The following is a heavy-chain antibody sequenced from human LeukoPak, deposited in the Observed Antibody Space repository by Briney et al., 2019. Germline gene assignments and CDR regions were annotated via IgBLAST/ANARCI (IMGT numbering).Heavy chain of an antibody. CDR1: GYTFTSYG. CDR3: ARDQAAYDFWSGYPAHWFDP. V-gene: IGHV1-18*01. CDR2: ISAYNGNT. D-gene: IGHD3-3*01. Sequence: ASVKVSCKASGYTFTSYGISWVRQAPGQGLEWMGWISAYNGNTNYAQKLQGRVTMTTDTSTSTAYMELRSPRSDDTAVYYCARDQAAYDFWSGYPAHWFDPWGQGTLVTVSS. J-gene: IGHJ5*02.